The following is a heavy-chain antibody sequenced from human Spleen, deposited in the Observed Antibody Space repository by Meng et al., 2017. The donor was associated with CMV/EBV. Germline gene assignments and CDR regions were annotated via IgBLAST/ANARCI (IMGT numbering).Heavy chain of an antibody. CDR3: TRQDSYDSGSYYESLFGH. D-gene: IGHD3-10*01. J-gene: IGHJ4*02. CDR1: GYSFSAYY. Sequence: ASVKVSCKASGYSFSAYYMHWVRQAPGQGLEWMGWVNPHSGGAEFAQKFQGRVTMTRDMSMTTVYMELRRLRSDDTAVYYCTRQDSYDSGSYYESLFGHWGQGTLVTVS. V-gene: IGHV1-2*02. CDR2: VNPHSGGA.